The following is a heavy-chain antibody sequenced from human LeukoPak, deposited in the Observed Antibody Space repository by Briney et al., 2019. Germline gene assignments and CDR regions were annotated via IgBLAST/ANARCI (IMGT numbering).Heavy chain of an antibody. Sequence: PGGSLRLSCAASGYTFSIYGMHGIREAPGKGLEGVGVISYDGSNKYCADCVKGRFTISRDNSKTKMYLQMNSVRDADKAVYHCENGYYYGSGSYYKEAFDMRGQGPMATVSS. CDR3: ENGYYYGSGSYYKEAFDM. D-gene: IGHD3-10*01. V-gene: IGHV3-30*18. J-gene: IGHJ3*02. CDR1: GYTFSIYG. CDR2: ISYDGSNK.